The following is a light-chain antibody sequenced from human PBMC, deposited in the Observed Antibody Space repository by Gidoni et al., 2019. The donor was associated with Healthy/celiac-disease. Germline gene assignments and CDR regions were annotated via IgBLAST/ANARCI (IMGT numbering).Light chain of an antibody. CDR3: QQYYSYPRT. J-gene: IGKJ1*01. CDR1: QGISSY. V-gene: IGKV1-8*01. CDR2: APS. Sequence: AIRMTQSPSSFSASTGDRVTITCRASQGISSYLAWYQQKPGKAPKLLIYAPSTLQSGVPSRFIGSGSGTDFTLTISCLQSEDFPTYYCQQYYSYPRTFXQXTKVEIK.